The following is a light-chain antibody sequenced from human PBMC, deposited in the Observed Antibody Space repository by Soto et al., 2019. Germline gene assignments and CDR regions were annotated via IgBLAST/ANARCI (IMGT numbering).Light chain of an antibody. J-gene: IGKJ1*01. V-gene: IGKV3-15*01. CDR3: QQYGSSPTWT. Sequence: ETVMTQSPATLSVSPGERATLSCRASQSVSSNLVWYQHRPGQAPRLLIYGASTRATDIPARFSGSGSGTEFTLTISSLQSDDYAVYYCQQYGSSPTWTFGQGTKVDIK. CDR1: QSVSSN. CDR2: GAS.